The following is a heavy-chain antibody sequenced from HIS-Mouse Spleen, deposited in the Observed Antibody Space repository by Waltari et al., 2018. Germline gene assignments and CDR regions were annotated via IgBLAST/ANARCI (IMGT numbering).Heavy chain of an antibody. D-gene: IGHD7-27*01. CDR1: GFTFSSYA. CDR2: ISYDGSNK. Sequence: QVQLVESGGGVVQPGRSLRLSCAASGFTFSSYAMHWVRQAPGKGREGVAVISYDGSNKYYADSVKGRFTISRDNSKNTLYLQMNSLRAEDTAVYYCARGPLANWGYRAFDIWGQGTMVTVSS. V-gene: IGHV3-30-3*01. CDR3: ARGPLANWGYRAFDI. J-gene: IGHJ3*02.